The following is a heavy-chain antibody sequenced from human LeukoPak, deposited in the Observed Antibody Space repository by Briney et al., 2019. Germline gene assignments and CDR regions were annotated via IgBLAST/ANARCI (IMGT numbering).Heavy chain of an antibody. CDR3: ARITAKTLPAARRYGFDS. CDR1: EFTFSNYA. V-gene: IGHV3-23*01. D-gene: IGHD2-2*01. Sequence: QPGGSLRLSCAASEFTFSNYAMSWVRQAPGKGLEWVSVISGSGGTTYYADSVKGRFTISRDNSKNTLYLQMNSLRAEDTAAYFCARITAKTLPAARRYGFDSWGQGALVTVSS. CDR2: ISGSGGTT. J-gene: IGHJ4*02.